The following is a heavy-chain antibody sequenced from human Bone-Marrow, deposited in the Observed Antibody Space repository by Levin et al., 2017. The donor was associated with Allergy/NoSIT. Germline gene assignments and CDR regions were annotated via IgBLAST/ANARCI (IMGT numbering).Heavy chain of an antibody. CDR3: AKDVGITMVRGVIVYGMDV. CDR1: GFTFSSYG. V-gene: IGHV3-30*18. J-gene: IGHJ6*02. Sequence: PGGSLRLSCAASGFTFSSYGMHWVRQAPGKGLEWVAVISYDGSNKYYADSVKGRFTISRDNSKNTLYLQMNSLRAEDTAVYYCAKDVGITMVRGVIVYGMDVWGQGTTVTVSS. CDR2: ISYDGSNK. D-gene: IGHD3-10*01.